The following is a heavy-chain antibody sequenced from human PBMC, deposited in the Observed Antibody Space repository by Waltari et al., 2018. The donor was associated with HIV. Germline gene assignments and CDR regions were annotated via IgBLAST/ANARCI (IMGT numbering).Heavy chain of an antibody. CDR2: VNGDASST. V-gene: IGHV3-74*01. CDR1: KFNFGNSW. D-gene: IGHD3-3*01. J-gene: IGHJ4*02. Sequence: EVELVDSGGGLVQPGGSLRLSCVASKFNFGNSWIYWVRQLLGKGLVWVSRVNGDASSTDYADSVRGRFTISRDNAKNTVYLQMNSLRAEDTALYYCTRAVFWSGFFRDYFFDYWGQGTPVTVSS. CDR3: TRAVFWSGFFRDYFFDY.